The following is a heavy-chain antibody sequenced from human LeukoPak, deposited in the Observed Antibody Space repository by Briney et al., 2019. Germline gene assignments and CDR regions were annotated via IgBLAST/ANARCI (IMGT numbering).Heavy chain of an antibody. J-gene: IGHJ4*02. Sequence: ASVKVSCKASGYTFTDYDINWVRQVTGQGFEWMGWVNPNTGNTGYAQKLQGRVTMTTDTSTSTAYMELRSLRSDDTAVYYCARVGAAAGTSFGYWGQGTLVTVSS. CDR1: GYTFTDYD. CDR3: ARVGAAAGTSFGY. V-gene: IGHV1-8*01. CDR2: VNPNTGNT. D-gene: IGHD6-13*01.